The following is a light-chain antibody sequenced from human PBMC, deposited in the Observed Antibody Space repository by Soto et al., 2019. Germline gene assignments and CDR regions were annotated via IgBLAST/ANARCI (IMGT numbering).Light chain of an antibody. CDR2: GAS. CDR3: QQDGTTTPT. V-gene: IGKV3-20*01. J-gene: IGKJ4*01. CDR1: QSVTSH. Sequence: ENVLTQSPATLSLSPGERGTLSCRASQSVTSHLAWYQQKPGQAPRLLIYGASSRASGIPDKFSASRSGKEFTLSISRREPEDVAVYFCQQDGTTTPTFGGGTKVEIK.